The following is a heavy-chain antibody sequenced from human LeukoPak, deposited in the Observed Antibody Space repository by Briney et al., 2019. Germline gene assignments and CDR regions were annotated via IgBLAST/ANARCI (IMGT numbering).Heavy chain of an antibody. CDR2: INHDGTGT. J-gene: IGHJ4*02. CDR3: ASVFDS. V-gene: IGHV3-74*01. CDR1: GW. Sequence: PGGSLRLSCAASGWMHWVRQAPGKGLVWVSGINHDGTGTYYADSVKGRFTISRDSAKNTLYLQMNSLSADDTAVYYCASVFDSWGQGFLVTVSS.